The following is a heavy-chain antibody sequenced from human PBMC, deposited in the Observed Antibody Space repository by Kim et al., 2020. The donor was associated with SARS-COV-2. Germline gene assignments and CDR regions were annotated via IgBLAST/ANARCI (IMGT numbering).Heavy chain of an antibody. J-gene: IGHJ3*02. Sequence: DSVKSRFTISRDNAKNSMYLQMNSLRGEGTAVFYCAGDRHMRVARCAFEIWGQGTMVTVSS. D-gene: IGHD3-22*01. V-gene: IGHV3-21*01. CDR3: AGDRHMRVARCAFEI.